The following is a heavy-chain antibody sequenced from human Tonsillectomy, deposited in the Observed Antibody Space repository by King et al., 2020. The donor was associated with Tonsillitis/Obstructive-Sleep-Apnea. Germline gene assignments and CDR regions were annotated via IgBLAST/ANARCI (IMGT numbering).Heavy chain of an antibody. Sequence: VQLVQSGSELKKPGASVKVSCKASGYTFTSYAMNWVRQAPGQGLEWMGWINNNTGNPTYAPGFTGRFVFSLDTSVSTAYLQINGLKAEDTALYYCARDPRVAVAGSFDYWGQGTLVTVSS. J-gene: IGHJ4*02. D-gene: IGHD6-19*01. CDR3: ARDPRVAVAGSFDY. V-gene: IGHV7-4-1*02. CDR2: INNNTGNP. CDR1: GYTFTSYA.